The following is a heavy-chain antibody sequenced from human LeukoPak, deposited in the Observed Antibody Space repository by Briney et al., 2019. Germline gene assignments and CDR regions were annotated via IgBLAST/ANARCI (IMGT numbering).Heavy chain of an antibody. J-gene: IGHJ3*02. CDR3: ARSVAGTFDI. Sequence: GGSLRLSCAASGFTFSTYWMSWVRRAPGKGLEWVANVRKDESVKHYVDSVKGRFTISRDNAKNSLYLQMNSLRAEDMALYYCARSVAGTFDIWGQGTMVTVSS. V-gene: IGHV3-7*03. CDR1: GFTFSTYW. CDR2: VRKDESVK. D-gene: IGHD6-19*01.